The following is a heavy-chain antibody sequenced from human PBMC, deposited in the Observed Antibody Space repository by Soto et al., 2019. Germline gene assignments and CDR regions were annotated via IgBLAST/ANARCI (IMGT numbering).Heavy chain of an antibody. Sequence: QVQLQESGPRLVKPSESLSLTCGVSGGTVASSHWWSWVRQSPSRGLEWIGNVYHTGDTNFNPSLQSRVTFSVDKSNIQFSLRLTSVTAADTAVYFCAREIVTAGGNNYFDPWGPGTLVTVSS. J-gene: IGHJ5*02. CDR3: AREIVTAGGNNYFDP. V-gene: IGHV4-4*02. CDR1: GGTVASSHW. D-gene: IGHD2-21*02. CDR2: VYHTGDT.